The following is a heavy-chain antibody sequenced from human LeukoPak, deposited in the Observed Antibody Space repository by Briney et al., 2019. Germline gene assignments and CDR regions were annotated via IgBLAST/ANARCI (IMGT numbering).Heavy chain of an antibody. J-gene: IGHJ3*01. CDR1: GFTISGYA. CDR3: AKPRGGDSWAFDV. D-gene: IGHD2-21*02. Sequence: GRSLRLSCAASGFTISGYAMHWVRQALGKGLEWVAGISYDGRDKYYADSVKGRFTISRDNSKNTLNLQMNSLRAEDTAVYYCAKPRGGDSWAFDVWGQGTMVTVSS. V-gene: IGHV3-30*18. CDR2: ISYDGRDK.